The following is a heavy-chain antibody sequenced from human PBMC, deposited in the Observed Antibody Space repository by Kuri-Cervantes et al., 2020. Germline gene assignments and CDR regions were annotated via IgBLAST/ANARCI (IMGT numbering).Heavy chain of an antibody. D-gene: IGHD1-26*01. Sequence: GGSLRLSCVVSGVTFSNFGMHWVRQAPGEGLEWVALIHSSGSNKYYADSVKGRFTISRDNSKNTLYLQMNSLRAEDTAVYYCARGSSGNYFPAYPWGQGTLVTVSS. CDR3: ARGSSGNYFPAYP. V-gene: IGHV3-30*02. J-gene: IGHJ5*02. CDR1: GVTFSNFG. CDR2: IHSSGSNK.